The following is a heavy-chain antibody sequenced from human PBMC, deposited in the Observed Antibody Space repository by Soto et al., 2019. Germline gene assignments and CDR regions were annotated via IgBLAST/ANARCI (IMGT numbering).Heavy chain of an antibody. CDR1: GYSFTSYW. CDR3: ARLYYYDSSGSSYYYGMDV. J-gene: IGHJ6*02. V-gene: IGHV5-51*01. D-gene: IGHD3-22*01. Sequence: GESLKISCKGSGYSFTSYWIGWVRQMPGKGLEWMGIIYPGDSDTRYSPSFQGQVTISADKSISTAYLQWSSLKASDTAMYYCARLYYYDSSGSSYYYGMDVWGQRTTVTVSS. CDR2: IYPGDSDT.